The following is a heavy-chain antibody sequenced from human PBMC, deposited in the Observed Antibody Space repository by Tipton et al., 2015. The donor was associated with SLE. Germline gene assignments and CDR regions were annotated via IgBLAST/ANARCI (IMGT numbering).Heavy chain of an antibody. D-gene: IGHD3-10*01. CDR2: IYYSGST. CDR3: ARDVPGIPMVQGVAFDI. Sequence: TLSLTCTVSGGSISSYYWSWIRQPPGKGLEGIGNIYYSGSTNYNPSLKSRVTISVDTSKNQFSLKLSSVTAADTAVYYCARDVPGIPMVQGVAFDIWGQGTMVTFSS. CDR1: GGSISSYY. V-gene: IGHV4-59*01. J-gene: IGHJ3*02.